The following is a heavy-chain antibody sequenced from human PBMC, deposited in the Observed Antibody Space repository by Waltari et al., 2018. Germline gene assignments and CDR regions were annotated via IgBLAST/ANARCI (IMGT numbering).Heavy chain of an antibody. V-gene: IGHV3-30-3*01. J-gene: IGHJ4*02. CDR3: ARNGDYYDSAAYYRP. D-gene: IGHD3-22*01. Sequence: QAQLVQSGGGVVPPGRSLRLSCAAAGLAFSSYTFNWLRQPPGKGLEGVAAISYDGSNKHYADTVKGRFSISRENTKNTLHLQMDSLRPEDTAVYYCARNGDYYDSAAYYRPWGQGTLVTVSS. CDR2: ISYDGSNK. CDR1: GLAFSSYT.